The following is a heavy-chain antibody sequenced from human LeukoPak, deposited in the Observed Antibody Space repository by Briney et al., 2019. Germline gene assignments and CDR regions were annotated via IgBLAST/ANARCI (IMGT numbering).Heavy chain of an antibody. CDR1: GFTFSSYS. J-gene: IGHJ4*02. CDR3: ARELKMATAY. V-gene: IGHV3-48*04. D-gene: IGHD5-24*01. Sequence: PGGSLRLSYAASGFTFSSYSMNWVRQAPGKGLEWVSYISSSSSTIYYADSVKGRFTISRDNAKNSLYLQMNSLRAEDTAVYYCARELKMATAYWGQGTLVTVSS. CDR2: ISSSSSTI.